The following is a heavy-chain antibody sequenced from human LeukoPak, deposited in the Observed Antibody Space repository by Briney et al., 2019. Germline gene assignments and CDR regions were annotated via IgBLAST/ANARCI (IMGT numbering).Heavy chain of an antibody. Sequence: GGSLRLSCAASAFTFSSYAMSWVRQAPGKGLEWVSAISGSGGSTYYGDSVKGPFTLSRDNSKNTLYLQMNSLRAEHTAVYYCAKDQRGGVLRSYWGQGTLVTVSS. J-gene: IGHJ4*02. CDR3: AKDQRGGVLRSY. CDR1: AFTFSSYA. D-gene: IGHD4/OR15-4a*01. CDR2: ISGSGGST. V-gene: IGHV3-23*01.